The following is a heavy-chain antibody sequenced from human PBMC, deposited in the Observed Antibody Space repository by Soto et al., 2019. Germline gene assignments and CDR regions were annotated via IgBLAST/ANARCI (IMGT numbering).Heavy chain of an antibody. CDR2: IYYSGST. CDR1: GGSISSSSYY. D-gene: IGHD6-19*01. CDR3: ARVQWLALDY. J-gene: IGHJ4*02. V-gene: IGHV4-39*01. Sequence: SETLSLTCTVSGGSISSSSYYWGWIRQPPGKGLEWIGSIYYSGSTYYNPSLKSRVTISVDTSKNQFSLKLSSVTAADTAVYYCARVQWLALDYWGQGTLVTVSS.